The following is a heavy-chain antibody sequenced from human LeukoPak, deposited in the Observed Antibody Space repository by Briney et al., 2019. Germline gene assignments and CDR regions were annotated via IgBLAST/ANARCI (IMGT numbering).Heavy chain of an antibody. CDR2: IFYSGST. V-gene: IGHV4-59*08. J-gene: IGHJ4*02. CDR3: ARHRFVAASFDS. D-gene: IGHD6-19*01. CDR1: GDSMSRSY. Sequence: PSETLSLTCTVSGDSMSRSYWSWIRQPPGEGLEWIGYIFYSGSTYYNPSLNSRVTISIDTSKNQFSLHLSSVTAADTAVYYCARHRFVAASFDSWGQGTLVAVSS.